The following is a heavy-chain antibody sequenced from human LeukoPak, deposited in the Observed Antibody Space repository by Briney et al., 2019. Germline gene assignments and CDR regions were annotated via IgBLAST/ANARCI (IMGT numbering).Heavy chain of an antibody. CDR3: ASLSSGWPGGVDY. J-gene: IGHJ4*02. CDR1: GFTFTSSA. Sequence: SVKVSCKASGFTFTSSAMQWVRQARGQRLEWIGWIVVGSGNTNYAQKFQERVTITRDMSTSTAYMELSSLRSEDTAVYYCASLSSGWPGGVDYWGQGTLVTVSS. V-gene: IGHV1-58*02. D-gene: IGHD6-19*01. CDR2: IVVGSGNT.